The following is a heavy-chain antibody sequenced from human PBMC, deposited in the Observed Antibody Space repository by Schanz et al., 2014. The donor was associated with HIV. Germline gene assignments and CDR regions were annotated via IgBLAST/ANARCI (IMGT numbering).Heavy chain of an antibody. CDR2: INPSSGGT. Sequence: QVQLVQSGAEVKKPGASVKVSCKASGYTFTAYYIHWVRQAPGQGLEWMGWINPSSGGTNYAQKFQGRVTMTRDTSISTAYMELRRLRSDDTAVYYCARNQYQMLPFDFWGQGTLVTVSS. V-gene: IGHV1-2*02. CDR1: GYTFTAYY. CDR3: ARNQYQMLPFDF. J-gene: IGHJ4*02. D-gene: IGHD2-15*01.